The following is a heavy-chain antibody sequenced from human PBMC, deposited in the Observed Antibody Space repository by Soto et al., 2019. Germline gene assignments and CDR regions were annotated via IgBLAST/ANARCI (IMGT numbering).Heavy chain of an antibody. D-gene: IGHD2-2*01. CDR1: RLTFNIYD. CDR2: ISHDGTKK. Sequence: GEFLRLSCAASRLTFNIYDIYWVRQAPGKGLEWVALISHDGTKKYYADSVKGRFTISRDNSNDTLYLQMNSLRGDDTALYYCTKDYRPFCSSTSCLALDAFDIWGQGTMVTVSS. J-gene: IGHJ3*02. CDR3: TKDYRPFCSSTSCLALDAFDI. V-gene: IGHV3-30*18.